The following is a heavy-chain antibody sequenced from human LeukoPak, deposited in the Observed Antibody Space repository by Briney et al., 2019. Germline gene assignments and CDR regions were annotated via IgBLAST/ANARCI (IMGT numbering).Heavy chain of an antibody. J-gene: IGHJ4*02. CDR3: ARDRDWAFDY. D-gene: IGHD3-9*01. CDR1: GFTFRLYS. Sequence: GGSLRLSCAASGFTFRLYSMNWVRQAPGKGLEWVSYIRSSDGAIAYADSVKGRFTISRDDAKNSLYLQMNSLRDEDTDVYYCARDRDWAFDYWGQGTLITVSS. CDR2: IRSSDGAI. V-gene: IGHV3-48*02.